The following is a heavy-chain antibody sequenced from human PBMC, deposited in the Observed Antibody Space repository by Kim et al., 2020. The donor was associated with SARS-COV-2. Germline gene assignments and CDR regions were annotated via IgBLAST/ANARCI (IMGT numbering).Heavy chain of an antibody. CDR3: ARHTPYSSGWYYYYYGMDV. CDR2: IYYSGST. D-gene: IGHD6-19*01. V-gene: IGHV4-39*01. CDR1: GGSISSSSYY. Sequence: SETLSLTCTVSGGSISSSSYYWGWIRQPPGKGLEWIGSIYYSGSTYYNPSLKSRVTISVDTSKNQFSLKLSSVTAADTAVYYCARHTPYSSGWYYYYYGMDVWGQGTTVTVSS. J-gene: IGHJ6*02.